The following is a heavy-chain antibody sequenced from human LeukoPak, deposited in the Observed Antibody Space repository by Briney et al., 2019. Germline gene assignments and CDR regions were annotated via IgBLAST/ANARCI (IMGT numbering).Heavy chain of an antibody. CDR1: GFTFSSYE. J-gene: IGHJ4*02. CDR2: IYYSGST. V-gene: IGHV4-39*01. CDR3: ARPTYYYGSGSYYTFDY. D-gene: IGHD3-10*01. Sequence: LRLSCAASGFTFSSYEMNWVRQPPGKGLEWIGSIYYSGSTYYNPSLKSRVTISVDTSKNQFSLKLSSVTAADTAVYYCARPTYYYGSGSYYTFDYWGQGTLVTVSS.